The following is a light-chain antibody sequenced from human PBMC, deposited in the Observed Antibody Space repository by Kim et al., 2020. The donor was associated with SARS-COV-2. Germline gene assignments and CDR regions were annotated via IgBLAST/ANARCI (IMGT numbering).Light chain of an antibody. CDR1: QSVSSY. CDR3: QQRSNWPLT. V-gene: IGKV3-11*01. Sequence: WCPGERAARSCRASQSVSSYLAWYQQKPGQAPRLLIYDASNRATGIPARFSGSGSGTDFTLTISSLEPEDFAVYYCQQRSNWPLTFGGGTKVDIK. J-gene: IGKJ4*01. CDR2: DAS.